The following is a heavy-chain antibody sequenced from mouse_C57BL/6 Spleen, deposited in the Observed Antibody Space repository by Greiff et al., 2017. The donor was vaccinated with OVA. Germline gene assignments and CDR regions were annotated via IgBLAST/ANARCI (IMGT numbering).Heavy chain of an antibody. V-gene: IGHV5-16*01. J-gene: IGHJ4*01. CDR2: INYDGSST. CDR3: AREGFITTDYYAMDY. Sequence: EVQRVESAGGLVQPGRSMKLSCTASGFTFSDYYMAWVRQVPEKGLEWVANINYDGSSTYYLDSLKSRFIISRDNAKNILYLQMSSLKSEDTATYYCAREGFITTDYYAMDYWGQGTSVTVSS. CDR1: GFTFSDYY. D-gene: IGHD1-1*01.